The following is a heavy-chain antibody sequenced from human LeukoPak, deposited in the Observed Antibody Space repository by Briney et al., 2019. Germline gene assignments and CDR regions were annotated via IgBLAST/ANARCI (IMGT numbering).Heavy chain of an antibody. CDR3: ARQVTRYSSSYGGY. J-gene: IGHJ4*02. CDR2: ISTSSSTI. V-gene: IGHV3-48*01. CDR1: GFTFSSYS. D-gene: IGHD6-13*01. Sequence: GGSLRLSCAASGFTFSSYSMNWVRQAPGKGLEWVSYISTSSSTIYYADSVKGRFTISRDNAKNSLYLQMNSLRAEDTAVYYCARQVTRYSSSYGGYWGQGTLVTVSS.